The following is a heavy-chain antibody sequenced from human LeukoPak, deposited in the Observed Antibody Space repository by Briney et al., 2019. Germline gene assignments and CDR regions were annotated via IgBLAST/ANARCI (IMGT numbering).Heavy chain of an antibody. V-gene: IGHV3-23*01. CDR3: ARSISGSYPRESYYFDY. CDR2: ICGSGGST. J-gene: IGHJ4*02. CDR1: GFTFSSYA. Sequence: PGGSLRLSCAASGFTFSSYAMSWVRQAPGKGLEWVSAICGSGGSTYYADSVKGRFTISRDNAKNSLYLQMNSLRAEDTAVYYCARSISGSYPRESYYFDYWGQGTRVTVSS. D-gene: IGHD3-10*01.